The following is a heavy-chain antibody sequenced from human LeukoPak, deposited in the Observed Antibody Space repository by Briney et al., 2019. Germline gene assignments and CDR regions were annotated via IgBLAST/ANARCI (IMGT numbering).Heavy chain of an antibody. CDR3: ARTWQWLPFDY. V-gene: IGHV4-4*07. D-gene: IGHD6-19*01. Sequence: PSETLSLTCTVSGGTISSYYRSWIRQPAGKGLEWIGRIYISGSTNYNPSLKSRVTMSVDTSKNQFSLKLSSVTAADTAVYYCARTWQWLPFDYWGQGTLVTVSS. CDR2: IYISGST. CDR1: GGTISSYY. J-gene: IGHJ4*02.